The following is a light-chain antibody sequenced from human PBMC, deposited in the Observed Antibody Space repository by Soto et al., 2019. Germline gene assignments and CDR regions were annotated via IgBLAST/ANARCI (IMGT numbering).Light chain of an antibody. CDR2: ATS. Sequence: DIQVTQSPSSLSASVGDRVTITCRSSQAIFTFLNWYQQKEGKAPRFLIYATSNLQSGVPSRFSGTGSGTEYPHTIGSLQPEDFATYFCQQGYSLPLTVGQGTRLDIK. V-gene: IGKV1-39*01. J-gene: IGKJ5*01. CDR3: QQGYSLPLT. CDR1: QAIFTF.